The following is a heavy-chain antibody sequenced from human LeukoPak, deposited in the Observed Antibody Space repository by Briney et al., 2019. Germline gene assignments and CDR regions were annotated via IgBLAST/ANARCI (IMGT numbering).Heavy chain of an antibody. Sequence: SVKVSCKASGGTFSSYAISWVRQAPGQGLEWMGGIIPIFGTANYAQKFQGRVTITTDESTSTAYMELSSLRSEDTAVYYCARKYQLLSHDAFDIWGQGTMITVSS. J-gene: IGHJ3*02. CDR3: ARKYQLLSHDAFDI. CDR1: GGTFSSYA. V-gene: IGHV1-69*05. CDR2: IIPIFGTA. D-gene: IGHD2-2*01.